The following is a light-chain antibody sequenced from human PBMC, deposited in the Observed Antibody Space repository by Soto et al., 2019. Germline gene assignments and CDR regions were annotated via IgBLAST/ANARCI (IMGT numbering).Light chain of an antibody. Sequence: DIQMTQSPSSLSASVGDRVTITCQASQDISNYLNWYQQKPGKAPKLLIYDASNLEPGGPSRFSGSGSGTDFTFTISSLQPEDISTYYCQQYDNRPVGGGTKVDIK. CDR2: DAS. CDR1: QDISNY. CDR3: QQYDNRP. V-gene: IGKV1-33*01. J-gene: IGKJ4*01.